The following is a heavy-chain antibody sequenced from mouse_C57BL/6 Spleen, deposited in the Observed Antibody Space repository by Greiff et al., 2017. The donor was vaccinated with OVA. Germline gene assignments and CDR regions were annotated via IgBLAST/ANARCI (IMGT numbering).Heavy chain of an antibody. V-gene: IGHV1-74*01. J-gene: IGHJ4*01. CDR1: GYTFTSYW. CDR3: ALYDGYYGRDYYAMDY. Sequence: QVQLKQSGAELVKPGASVKVSCKASGYTFTSYWMHWVKQRPGQGLEWIGRIHPSDSDTNYNQKFKGKATLTVDKSSSTAYMQLSSLTSEDSAVYYCALYDGYYGRDYYAMDYWGQGTSVTVSS. CDR2: IHPSDSDT. D-gene: IGHD2-3*01.